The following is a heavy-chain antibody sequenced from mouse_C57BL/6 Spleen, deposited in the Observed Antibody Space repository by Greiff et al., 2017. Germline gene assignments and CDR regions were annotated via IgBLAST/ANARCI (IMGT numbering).Heavy chain of an antibody. D-gene: IGHD1-1*01. Sequence: QVQLQQPGAELVLPGASVKLSCKASGYTFTSYWMHWVQQRPGQGLEWIGEIDPSDSYTNSNQKFKGTSTLTVDKSSSTAYMQLSSLTSEDSAVYYSARGGEYYGISPLFDYWGQGTTLTVSS. V-gene: IGHV1-69*01. CDR3: ARGGEYYGISPLFDY. CDR2: IDPSDSYT. CDR1: GYTFTSYW. J-gene: IGHJ2*01.